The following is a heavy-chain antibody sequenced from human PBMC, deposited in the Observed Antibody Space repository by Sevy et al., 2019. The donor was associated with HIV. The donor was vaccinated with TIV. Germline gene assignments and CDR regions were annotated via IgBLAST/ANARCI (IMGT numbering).Heavy chain of an antibody. J-gene: IGHJ6*03. V-gene: IGHV3-53*01. CDR2: IYSGGST. Sequence: RGSLRLSCAASGFTVSSNYMIWVRQAPGKGLEWVSVIYSGGSTYYADSVKGRFTISRDNSKNTLYLQMNSLRAEDTAVYYCAREFAAAGTFYYYYMDVWGKGTTVTVSS. CDR1: GFTVSSNY. D-gene: IGHD6-13*01. CDR3: AREFAAAGTFYYYYMDV.